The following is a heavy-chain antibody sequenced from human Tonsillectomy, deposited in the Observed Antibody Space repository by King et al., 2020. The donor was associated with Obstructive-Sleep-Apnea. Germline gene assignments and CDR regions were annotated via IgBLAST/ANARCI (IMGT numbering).Heavy chain of an antibody. CDR3: ATSSGYYFTEYGMDV. V-gene: IGHV3-66*01. CDR2: IYSGGST. CDR1: GFSVSRNY. Sequence: VQLVESGGGLVQPGGSLRLSCAASGFSVSRNYMTWVRQAPGKGLEWVSFIYSGGSTEYADSVKGRLTISRANSKNTLYLQMNGLRAEDTAVYYCATSSGYYFTEYGMDVWGQGTTVTVSS. D-gene: IGHD3-22*01. J-gene: IGHJ6*02.